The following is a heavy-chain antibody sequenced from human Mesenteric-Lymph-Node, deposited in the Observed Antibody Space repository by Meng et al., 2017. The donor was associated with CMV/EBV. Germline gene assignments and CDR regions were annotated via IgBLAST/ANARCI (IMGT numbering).Heavy chain of an antibody. V-gene: IGHV4-59*01. D-gene: IGHD1-26*01. J-gene: IGHJ4*02. CDR2: IYYSGST. CDR1: GGSISSYY. CDR3: ARVSYSGSYYGY. Sequence: SETLSLTCTVSGGSISSYYWSWIRQPPGKGLEWIVYIYYSGSTNYNPSLKNRVTISVDTSKNQFSLKLSSGTAADTAVYYCARVSYSGSYYGYWGQGTLVTVSS.